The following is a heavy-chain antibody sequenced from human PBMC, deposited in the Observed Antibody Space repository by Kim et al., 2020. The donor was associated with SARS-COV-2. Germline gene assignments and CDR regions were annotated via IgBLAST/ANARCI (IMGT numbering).Heavy chain of an antibody. J-gene: IGHJ3*02. D-gene: IGHD6-19*01. CDR3: ARYDSSGWYTEGACDI. V-gene: IGHV3-11*04. Sequence: PVKGRFTISRHNAKNSLYLQMNSLRAEDTAVYYCARYDSSGWYTEGACDIWGQETMATVSS.